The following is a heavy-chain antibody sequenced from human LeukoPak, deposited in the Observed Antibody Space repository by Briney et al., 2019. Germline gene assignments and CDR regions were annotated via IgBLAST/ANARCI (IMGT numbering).Heavy chain of an antibody. D-gene: IGHD5-18*01. CDR3: ARDPGSGYSFLYYFDY. CDR1: GYTFTGYY. CDR2: INPNSGGT. J-gene: IGHJ4*02. Sequence: ASVKVSCKASGYTFTGYYIHWVRQAPGQGLEWVGWINPNSGGTNYAQKFQGRVTMTRDTSISTAYMEMSRLRSDDTAVYYCARDPGSGYSFLYYFDYWGQGTLVTVSS. V-gene: IGHV1-2*02.